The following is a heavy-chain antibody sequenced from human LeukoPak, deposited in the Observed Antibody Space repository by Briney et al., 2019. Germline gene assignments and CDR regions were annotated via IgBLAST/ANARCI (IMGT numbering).Heavy chain of an antibody. Sequence: GGSLRLSCAASGFTFSSYAMSWVRQAPGKGLEWVSAFSGSGGDTYYADSVKGRFTISRDNSKNTLYLQMNSLRAEDTAVYYCAKSGYNRFDYWGRGTLVTVSS. CDR2: FSGSGGDT. V-gene: IGHV3-23*01. CDR1: GFTFSSYA. J-gene: IGHJ4*02. CDR3: AKSGYNRFDY. D-gene: IGHD5-24*01.